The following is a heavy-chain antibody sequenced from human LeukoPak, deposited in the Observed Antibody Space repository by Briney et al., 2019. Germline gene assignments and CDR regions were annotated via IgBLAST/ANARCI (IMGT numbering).Heavy chain of an antibody. CDR3: ASIAARPRYYYYYYMDV. V-gene: IGHV4-34*01. J-gene: IGHJ6*03. D-gene: IGHD6-6*01. CDR2: INHSGST. CDR1: GGSFSGYY. Sequence: SETLSLTCAVYGGSFSGYYWSWIRQPPGKGLEWIGEINHSGSTNYNPSLKSRVTISVDTSKNQFSLKLSSVTAADTAVYYCASIAARPRYYYYYYMDVWGKGTTVTVSS.